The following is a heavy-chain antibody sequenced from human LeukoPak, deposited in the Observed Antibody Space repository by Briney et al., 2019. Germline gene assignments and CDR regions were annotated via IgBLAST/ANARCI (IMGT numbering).Heavy chain of an antibody. CDR3: TTRRQDGC. J-gene: IGHJ4*02. CDR2: IKSKIDGGTI. CDR1: GFTFSDAW. D-gene: IGHD6-25*01. Sequence: GGSLRLSCVGSGFTFSDAWISWVRQAPGKGLEWVGRIKSKIDGGTIDYAAPVKGRFTISRDDSRNTLYLQMNSLKTEDTAVYQCTTRRQDGCWGQGTLVTVS. V-gene: IGHV3-15*01.